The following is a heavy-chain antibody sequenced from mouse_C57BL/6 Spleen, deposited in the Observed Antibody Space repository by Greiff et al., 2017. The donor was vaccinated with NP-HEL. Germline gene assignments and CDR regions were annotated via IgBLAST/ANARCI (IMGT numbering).Heavy chain of an antibody. Sequence: QVQLQQPGAELVKPGASVKLSCKVSGYTFTSYWMHWVKQRSVQGLEWIGMMHPNSGSTNYNEKFKSKATLTVDKSSSTAYMQLSSLTAEDSAVYYCCRDYLVDYWGQGTTLTVSS. V-gene: IGHV1-64*01. CDR3: CRDYLVDY. CDR2: MHPNSGST. D-gene: IGHD2-13*01. J-gene: IGHJ2*01. CDR1: GYTFTSYW.